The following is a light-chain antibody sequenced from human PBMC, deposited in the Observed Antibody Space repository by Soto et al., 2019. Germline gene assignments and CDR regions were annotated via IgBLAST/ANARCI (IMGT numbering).Light chain of an antibody. Sequence: IVLMQSPATLSLSPGARATLSCRASRSLSSDYLPWYQQKPGQAPRLLFYDASRRATGTPDRFSVSGSGTDFTLTISRLEPGDFAVYYCQQYGDSPRSFGQGTKVDIK. J-gene: IGKJ1*01. CDR2: DAS. CDR3: QQYGDSPRS. CDR1: RSLSSDY. V-gene: IGKV3-20*01.